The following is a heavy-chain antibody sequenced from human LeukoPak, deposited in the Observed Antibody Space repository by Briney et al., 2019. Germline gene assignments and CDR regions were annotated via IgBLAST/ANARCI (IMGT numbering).Heavy chain of an antibody. CDR3: ARHGGYCSSTSCYGGSGYYYYMDV. J-gene: IGHJ6*03. D-gene: IGHD2-2*01. V-gene: IGHV4-4*09. CDR2: IYTSGST. CDR1: GGSISSYY. Sequence: PSETLSLTCTVSGGSISSYYWSWIRQPPGKGLEWIGYIYTSGSTNYNPSLKSRVTISVDTSKNQFSLKLSSVIAADTAVYYCARHGGYCSSTSCYGGSGYYYYMDVWGKGTTVTVS.